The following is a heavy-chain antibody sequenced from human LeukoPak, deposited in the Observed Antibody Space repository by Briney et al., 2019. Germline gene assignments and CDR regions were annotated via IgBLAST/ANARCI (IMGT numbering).Heavy chain of an antibody. Sequence: ASVTVSLTSSAYTFTCYYLHWVRQAPGQGPEWMAWIDPNNGDTDYAQKFQGRVTMTRDRSISTVYMDLTRLTSDDTAVYYCARRSRNGLDAFDIWGQGTMVTVSS. CDR2: IDPNNGDT. CDR3: ARRSRNGLDAFDI. V-gene: IGHV1-2*02. D-gene: IGHD1-14*01. CDR1: AYTFTCYY. J-gene: IGHJ3*02.